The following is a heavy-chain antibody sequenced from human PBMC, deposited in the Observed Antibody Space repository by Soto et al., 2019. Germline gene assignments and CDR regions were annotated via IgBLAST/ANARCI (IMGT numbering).Heavy chain of an antibody. V-gene: IGHV4-39*01. D-gene: IGHD3-10*01. J-gene: IGHJ5*02. CDR1: GGSISSSSYY. CDR2: IYYSGST. Sequence: QLQLQESGPGLVKPSETLSLTCTVSGGSISSSSYYWGWIRQPPGKGLEWIGSIYYSGSTYYNPYLQSRVTISVDTTNIQFALKLSSVTGADTAVYCCASHGYVRFGELFDSPYNWFDPWGQGTLVTVSS. CDR3: ASHGYVRFGELFDSPYNWFDP.